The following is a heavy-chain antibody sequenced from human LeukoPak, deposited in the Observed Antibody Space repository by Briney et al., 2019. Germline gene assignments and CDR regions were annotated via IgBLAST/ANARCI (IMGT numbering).Heavy chain of an antibody. CDR1: GGSFSGYY. D-gene: IGHD3-10*01. J-gene: IGHJ6*02. CDR3: ARHGYYGSGSYGMDV. Sequence: NPSETLSLTCAVYGGSFSGYYWSWIRQPPGKGLEWIGEINHSGSTNYNPSLKSRVTISVDTSKNQFSLKLSSVTAADTAVYYCARHGYYGSGSYGMDVWGQGTTVTVSS. CDR2: INHSGST. V-gene: IGHV4-34*01.